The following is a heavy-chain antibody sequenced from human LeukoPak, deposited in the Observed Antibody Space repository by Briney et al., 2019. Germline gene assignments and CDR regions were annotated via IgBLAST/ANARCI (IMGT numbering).Heavy chain of an antibody. CDR2: IYHSGST. Sequence: SETLSLTCAVSGYSISSGYYWGWIRQPPGQGLGWIGSIYHSGSTYYNPSLKSRVTISVETSKNQFSLKLSSVTAADTAVYYCARSVIVVVPAAALSFQHWGQGTRATVSS. D-gene: IGHD2-2*01. V-gene: IGHV4-38-2*01. CDR1: GYSISSGYY. CDR3: ARSVIVVVPAAALSFQH. J-gene: IGHJ1*01.